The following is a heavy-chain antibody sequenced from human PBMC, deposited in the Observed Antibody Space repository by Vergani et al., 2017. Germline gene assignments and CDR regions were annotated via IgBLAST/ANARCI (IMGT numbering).Heavy chain of an antibody. D-gene: IGHD1-26*01. J-gene: IGHJ6*03. V-gene: IGHV4-59*01. CDR3: ARGIPQYYYCYYYCMDV. CDR2: IYYSGST. CDR1: GGSISSYY. Sequence: QVQLQESGPGLVKPSETLSLTCTVSGGSISSYYWSWIRQPPGKGLEWIGYIYYSGSTNYNPSLKSRVTISVDPSQNQFSLKLSSVTAADTAVYYCARGIPQYYYCYYYCMDVWGKGTTVTVSS.